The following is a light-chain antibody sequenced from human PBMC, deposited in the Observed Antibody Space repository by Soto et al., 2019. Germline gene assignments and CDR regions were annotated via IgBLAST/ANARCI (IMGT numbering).Light chain of an antibody. Sequence: DIVMTQSPDSLAVSRGERATINCKSSQSVLYSSNNKNYLAWYQQKPGQPPKLLIYWTSTRESRVPDRFSGSGSGTDFTLTISSLQAEDVAVYYCQQYNTTPITFGPGTKVDVK. CDR2: WTS. CDR1: QSVLYSSNNKNY. V-gene: IGKV4-1*01. CDR3: QQYNTTPIT. J-gene: IGKJ3*01.